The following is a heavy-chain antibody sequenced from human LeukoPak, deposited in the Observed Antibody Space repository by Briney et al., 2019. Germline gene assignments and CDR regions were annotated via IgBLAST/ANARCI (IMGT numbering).Heavy chain of an antibody. J-gene: IGHJ4*02. V-gene: IGHV4-34*01. CDR3: ARARSSGYYPLDY. Sequence: SETLSLTCAVYGGSFSGYYWSWIRQPPGKGLEWIGEINHSGSTNYNPSLKSRVTISVDTSENQFSLKLSSVTAADTAVYYCARARSSGYYPLDYWGQGTLVTVSS. D-gene: IGHD3-22*01. CDR1: GGSFSGYY. CDR2: INHSGST.